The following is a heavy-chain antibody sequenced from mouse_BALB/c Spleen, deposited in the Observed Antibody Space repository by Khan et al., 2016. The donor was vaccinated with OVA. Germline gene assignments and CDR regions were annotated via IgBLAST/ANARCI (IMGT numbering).Heavy chain of an antibody. D-gene: IGHD2-13*01. V-gene: IGHV2-6-4*01. CDR2: IWGGGST. J-gene: IGHJ1*01. CDR3: DRNSDGGSYWYFDV. CDR1: GFSLSRYS. Sequence: QVQLKESGPGLVAPSQSMSITCTVSGFSLSRYSVHWVRQPPGKGLEWLGIIWGGGSTDYNSALKSRLSINKDNSKSQVFLKMNSLQTDDTAMYYWDRNSDGGSYWYFDVWGAGTTVTVSS.